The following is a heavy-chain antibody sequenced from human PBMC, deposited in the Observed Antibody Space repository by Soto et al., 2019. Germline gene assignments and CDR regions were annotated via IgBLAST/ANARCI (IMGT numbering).Heavy chain of an antibody. J-gene: IGHJ4*02. CDR2: INAGNSNT. CDR1: GYTFTSYA. CDR3: AREGVAAAGDY. V-gene: IGHV1-3*01. Sequence: QVQLVQSGAEVKKPGASVKVSCKASGYTFTSYAMHWVRQAPGQRLEWMGWINAGNSNTKYSQKFQGRVTITRDTSASTAYMELSSLRSEDTAVYYCAREGVAAAGDYWGQGTLVTVSS. D-gene: IGHD6-13*01.